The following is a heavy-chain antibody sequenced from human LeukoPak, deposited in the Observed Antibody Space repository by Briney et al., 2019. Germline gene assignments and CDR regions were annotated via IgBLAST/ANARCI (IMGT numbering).Heavy chain of an antibody. V-gene: IGHV4-34*01. D-gene: IGHD5-18*01. Sequence: PGGSLRLSCATSGFTLSSYTMNWVRQAPGKGLEWIGEINHSGSANYNPSLKSRVTISVDTSKNQFSLKLSSVTAADTAVYYCARARGYSYGYFDYWGQGTLVTVSS. CDR2: INHSGSA. J-gene: IGHJ4*02. CDR1: GFTLSSYT. CDR3: ARARGYSYGYFDY.